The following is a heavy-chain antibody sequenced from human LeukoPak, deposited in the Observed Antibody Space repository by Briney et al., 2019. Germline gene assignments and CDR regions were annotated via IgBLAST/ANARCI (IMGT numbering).Heavy chain of an antibody. CDR3: ARHVRPGTRTHGTYYYYMDV. J-gene: IGHJ6*03. D-gene: IGHD1-14*01. CDR1: GGSISSSSYY. Sequence: PSETLSLTCTVSGGSISSSSYYWGWIRQPPGKGLEWIGSINYSGSTYYNPSLKSRVTISVDTSKNQFSLKLSSVTAADTAVYYCARHVRPGTRTHGTYYYYMDVWGKGTTVTISS. V-gene: IGHV4-39*01. CDR2: INYSGST.